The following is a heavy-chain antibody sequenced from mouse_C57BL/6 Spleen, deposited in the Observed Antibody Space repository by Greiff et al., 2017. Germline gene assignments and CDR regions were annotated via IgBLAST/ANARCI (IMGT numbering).Heavy chain of an antibody. Sequence: EVKLVESGGDLVKPGGSLKLSCAASGFTFSSYGMSWVRQTPDKRLEWVATISSGGSYTYYPDSVKGRFTISRDNAKNTLYLQMSSLKSEDTAMYYCARRDDGYYYFDYWGQGTTLTVSS. CDR1: GFTFSSYG. J-gene: IGHJ2*01. D-gene: IGHD2-3*01. V-gene: IGHV5-6*02. CDR3: ARRDDGYYYFDY. CDR2: ISSGGSYT.